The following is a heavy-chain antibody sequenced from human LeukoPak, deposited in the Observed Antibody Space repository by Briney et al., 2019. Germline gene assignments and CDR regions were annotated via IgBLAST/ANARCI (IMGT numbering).Heavy chain of an antibody. J-gene: IGHJ5*02. CDR1: RFTFSSFA. V-gene: IGHV3-48*02. CDR2: ISSGSSTI. Sequence: GGSLRLSCAASRFTFSSFAMNWVRQAPGKGLEWVSYISSGSSTIYYADSVKGRFTISRDNAKNSLFLQMNSLRDEDTAVYYCAASPYCSGAVCPPPWGQGALVTVPS. D-gene: IGHD2-15*01. CDR3: AASPYCSGAVCPPP.